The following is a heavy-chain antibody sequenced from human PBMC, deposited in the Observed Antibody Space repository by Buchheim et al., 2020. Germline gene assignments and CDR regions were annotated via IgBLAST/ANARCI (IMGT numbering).Heavy chain of an antibody. V-gene: IGHV4-34*01. CDR2: INHSGST. CDR1: GGSFSGYY. D-gene: IGHD6-6*01. CDR3: ARGPRRGGSIAARRYYYYGMDV. J-gene: IGHJ6*02. Sequence: QVQLQQWGAGLLKPSETLSLTCAVYGGSFSGYYWSWIRQPPGKGLEWIGEINHSGSTNYNPSLKSRVTISVDTSKNQFSLKLRSVTAADTAVYYCARGPRRGGSIAARRYYYYGMDVWGQGTT.